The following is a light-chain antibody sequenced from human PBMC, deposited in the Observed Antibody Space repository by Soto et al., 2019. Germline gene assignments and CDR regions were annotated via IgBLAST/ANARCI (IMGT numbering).Light chain of an antibody. V-gene: IGLV2-14*01. CDR2: EVT. CDR3: SSYTSSTDYV. CDR1: SSDIDTYNY. J-gene: IGLJ1*01. Sequence: QSALTQPASVSGSPGQSITISCTGTSSDIDTYNYVSWYQQHPGKAPKLIIYEVTNRPSGVSNRFSGSKSGDTASLTISGLLAEDEADYYCSSYTSSTDYVFGTGTKVTVL.